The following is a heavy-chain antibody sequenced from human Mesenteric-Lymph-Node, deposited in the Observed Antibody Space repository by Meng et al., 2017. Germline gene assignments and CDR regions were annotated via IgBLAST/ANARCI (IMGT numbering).Heavy chain of an antibody. CDR2: TYYRSKYYN. D-gene: IGHD3-10*02. CDR1: GDSVSSNRAA. Sequence: VQLTEARPGLVNPSQPPPLPCAISGDSVSSNRAAWNWIRQSPSRGLEWLGRTYYRSKYYNDYALSVKSRITINPDTSKNQFSLQLNSVTPEDTAIYYCARDWGDVRGGFDFWGQGTLVTVSS. J-gene: IGHJ4*02. CDR3: ARDWGDVRGGFDF. V-gene: IGHV6-1*01.